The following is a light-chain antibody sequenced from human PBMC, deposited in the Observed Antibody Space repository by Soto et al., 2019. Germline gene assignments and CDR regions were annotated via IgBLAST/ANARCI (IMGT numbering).Light chain of an antibody. J-gene: IGKJ1*01. CDR3: QLYNRNTWS. CDR1: QSVGTW. V-gene: IGKV1-5*01. Sequence: DIQMTQSPSTLSASVGGRVTITCRASQSVGTWVAWYQQKPGKAPKLLICGASNLESGVPSRFSGSGSGTEFTLTITTLQPDDFATYFCQLYNRNTWSFGPGTKVDI. CDR2: GAS.